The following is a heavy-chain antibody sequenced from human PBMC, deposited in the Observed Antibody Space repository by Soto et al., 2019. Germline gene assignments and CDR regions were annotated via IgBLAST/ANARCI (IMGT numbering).Heavy chain of an antibody. Sequence: SPRLSRAASGFTLRSYGLHWGRQAPGKGVEWVAVISYDGSNKYYADSVKGRFTISRDNSKNTLYLQMNSLRAEDTAVYYCAKDLEYGWFGEYFYGMDVWGQGTTVTVSS. CDR1: GFTLRSYG. V-gene: IGHV3-30*18. D-gene: IGHD3-10*01. CDR3: AKDLEYGWFGEYFYGMDV. CDR2: ISYDGSNK. J-gene: IGHJ6*02.